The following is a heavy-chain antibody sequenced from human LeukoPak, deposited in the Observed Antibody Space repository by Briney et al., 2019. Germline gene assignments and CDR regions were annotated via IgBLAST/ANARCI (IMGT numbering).Heavy chain of an antibody. CDR2: IYTTGST. J-gene: IGHJ6*03. CDR1: GGSISSHY. V-gene: IGHV4-4*07. CDR3: ARANSDHYYMDV. Sequence: SETLSLTCTVSGGSISSHYWTWIRQPAGKGLEWIGRIYTTGSTNYNPSLNSRVTMSVDMSKNQLSLQLNSVTPEDTAVYYCARANSDHYYMDVWGKGTTVTVS. D-gene: IGHD2/OR15-2a*01.